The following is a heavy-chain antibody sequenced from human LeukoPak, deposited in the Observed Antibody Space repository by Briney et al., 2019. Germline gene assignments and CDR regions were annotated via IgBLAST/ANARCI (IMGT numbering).Heavy chain of an antibody. J-gene: IGHJ4*02. V-gene: IGHV1-46*01. CDR1: GYTFTSYY. CDR2: INASGGST. CDR3: ARGDLDTAMVHALYYFDY. Sequence: ASVNVSCKASGYTFTSYYMHWVRQAPGQGLEWMGIINASGGSTSHAQKFQERGTITRDTSTSTVYMELSSLRSEDTAVYYCARGDLDTAMVHALYYFDYWGQGTLVTVSS. D-gene: IGHD5-18*01.